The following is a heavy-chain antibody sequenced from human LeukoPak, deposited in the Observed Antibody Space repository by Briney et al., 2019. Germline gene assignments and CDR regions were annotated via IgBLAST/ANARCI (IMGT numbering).Heavy chain of an antibody. CDR1: GGSISSSSYY. D-gene: IGHD5-24*01. CDR3: AREWLQFCDYFDY. CDR2: IYYSGST. V-gene: IGHV4-39*02. Sequence: PSETLSFTCTVSGGSISSSSYYWGWIRQPPGKGLEWIGSIYYSGSTYYNPSLKSRVTISVDTSKNQFSLKLSSVTAADTAVYYCAREWLQFCDYFDYWGQGTLVTVSS. J-gene: IGHJ4*02.